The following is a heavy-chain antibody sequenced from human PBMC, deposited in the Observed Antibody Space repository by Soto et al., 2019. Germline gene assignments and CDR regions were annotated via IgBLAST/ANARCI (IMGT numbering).Heavy chain of an antibody. V-gene: IGHV3-30-3*01. CDR1: GFTFSSYA. D-gene: IGHD5-18*01. CDR3: ARDVDTAMGHFDY. J-gene: IGHJ4*02. Sequence: QVQLVESGGGVVQPGRSLRLSCAASGFTFSSYAMHWVRQAPGKGLEWVAVISYDGSNKYYADSVKGRFTISRDNSKNTLYLQMNSLRAEDTAVYYCARDVDTAMGHFDYWGQGTLVTVSS. CDR2: ISYDGSNK.